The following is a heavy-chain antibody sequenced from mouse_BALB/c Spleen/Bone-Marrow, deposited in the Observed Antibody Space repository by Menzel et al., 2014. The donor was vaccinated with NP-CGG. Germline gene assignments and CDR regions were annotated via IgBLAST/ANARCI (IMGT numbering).Heavy chain of an antibody. CDR1: GFNIKDTY. J-gene: IGHJ1*01. Sequence: VQLQQPGAELVKPGASVKLSCTASGFNIKDTYMHWVKQRPGQGLEWIGRIDPANGNTKYDPKFQGKATITADTSSNTAYLQLSSLTSEDTAVYYCATMITDWYFDVWGAGTTVTVSS. V-gene: IGHV14-3*02. CDR2: IDPANGNT. CDR3: ATMITDWYFDV. D-gene: IGHD2-4*01.